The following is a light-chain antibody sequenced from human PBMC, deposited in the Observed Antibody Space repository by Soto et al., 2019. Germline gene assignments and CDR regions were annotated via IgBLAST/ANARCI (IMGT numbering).Light chain of an antibody. J-gene: IGKJ1*01. Sequence: EIVLTQSPVTLSFSPFERATLSFRASQSGRDMYLAWYQQKPGQPPRLLIYGVSSRAYGIPDRFSGSGSGTDFTLTISRLEPEDFAVYYCQHYGYPQWTFGQGTKVDIK. CDR3: QHYGYPQWT. CDR2: GVS. CDR1: QSGRDMY. V-gene: IGKV3-20*01.